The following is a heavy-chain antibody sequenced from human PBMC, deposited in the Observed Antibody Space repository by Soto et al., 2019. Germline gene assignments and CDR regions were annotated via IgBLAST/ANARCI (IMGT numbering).Heavy chain of an antibody. CDR2: ISYDGSNK. D-gene: IGHD6-19*01. CDR1: GFTFSSYG. V-gene: IGHV3-30*18. CDR3: AKGSIAVAGPPDY. Sequence: PGGSLRLSCAASGFTFSSYGMHWVRQAPGKGLEWVAVISYDGSNKYYADSVKGRFTISRDNSKNTLYLQMNSLRAEDTAVYYCAKGSIAVAGPPDYWGQGTLVTVSS. J-gene: IGHJ4*02.